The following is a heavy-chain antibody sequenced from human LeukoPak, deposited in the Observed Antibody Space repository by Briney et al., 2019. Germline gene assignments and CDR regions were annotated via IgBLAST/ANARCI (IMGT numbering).Heavy chain of an antibody. CDR2: IYYSGST. CDR1: GGSISSGDYY. D-gene: IGHD3-22*01. CDR3: ARVGNYYDSSGYYYASQYFDY. Sequence: SETLSLTCTVSGGSISSGDYYWSWIRQPPGKGLEWIVYIYYSGSTYYNPSLKSRVTISVDTSKNQFSLKLSSVTAADTTVYYCARVGNYYDSSGYYYASQYFDYWGQGTLVTVSS. J-gene: IGHJ4*02. V-gene: IGHV4-30-4*01.